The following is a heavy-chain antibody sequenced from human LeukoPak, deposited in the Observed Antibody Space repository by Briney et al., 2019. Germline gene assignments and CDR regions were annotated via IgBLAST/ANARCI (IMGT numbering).Heavy chain of an antibody. CDR2: INWNGGST. CDR3: ARDISGFVALAYYMDV. CDR1: GFTFDDYG. D-gene: IGHD1-14*01. V-gene: IGHV3-20*04. J-gene: IGHJ6*03. Sequence: GGSLRLSCAASGFTFDDYGMSWVRQAPGKGLEWVSGINWNGGSTGYADSVKGRFTISRDNAKNSLYLQMNGLRAEDTAVYYCARDISGFVALAYYMDVWGKGTTVTVSS.